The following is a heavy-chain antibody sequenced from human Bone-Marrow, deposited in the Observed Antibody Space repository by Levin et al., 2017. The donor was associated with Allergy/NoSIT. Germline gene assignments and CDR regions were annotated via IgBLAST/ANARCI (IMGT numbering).Heavy chain of an antibody. CDR3: DSVIIWNQYYLDV. V-gene: IGHV4-39*07. CDR2: IYYNGST. D-gene: IGHD2/OR15-2a*01. Sequence: GSLRLSCAASGFTFSNYEMNWVRQAPGKGLEWIGSIYYNGSTYYNPSLKSRVTILVDTSKNQFSLKLNSVTAADTAVYYCDSVIIWNQYYLDVWGQGTTVTVSS. CDR1: GFTFSNYE. J-gene: IGHJ6*02.